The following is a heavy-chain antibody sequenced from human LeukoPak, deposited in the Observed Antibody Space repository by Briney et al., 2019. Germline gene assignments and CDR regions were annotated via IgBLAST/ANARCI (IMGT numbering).Heavy chain of an antibody. D-gene: IGHD2-2*01. CDR1: GFTFSSYW. CDR2: IKQDGSEK. J-gene: IGHJ4*02. CDR3: ARLPAYCSSTSCYYDY. Sequence: GGSLRLSCAASGFTFSSYWMSWVRQAPGKGLEGVANIKQDGSEKYYVDSVKGRFTISRDIAKNSLYMQMNSLRAEDTAVYYGARLPAYCSSTSCYYDYWGQGTLVTVSS. V-gene: IGHV3-7*01.